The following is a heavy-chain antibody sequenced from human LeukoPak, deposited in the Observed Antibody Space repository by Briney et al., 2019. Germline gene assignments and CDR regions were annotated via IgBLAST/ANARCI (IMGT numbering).Heavy chain of an antibody. J-gene: IGHJ4*02. Sequence: ASVKVSCKVSGYTLTELSMHWVRQAPGKGLEWMGGFDPEDGETIYAQKFQGRVTMTEDTSTDTAYMELSSLRSEDTAVYYCATSLRGLNYDILTAFDYWGQGTLVTVSS. D-gene: IGHD3-9*01. CDR3: ATSLRGLNYDILTAFDY. V-gene: IGHV1-24*01. CDR1: GYTLTELS. CDR2: FDPEDGET.